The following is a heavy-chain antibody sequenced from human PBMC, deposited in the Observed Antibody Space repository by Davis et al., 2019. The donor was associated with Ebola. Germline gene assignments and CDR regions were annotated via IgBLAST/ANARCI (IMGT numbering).Heavy chain of an antibody. CDR2: TYYYRSKWYI. Sequence: PSETLSLTCAISGDSVSSGGWNWIRQSPSRGLEWLGRTYYYRSKWYIDYAESVKGRIIINPDTSKNQLSLQVNSVTPEDTALYYCARGWLRVGMDVWGEGTTVTVSS. V-gene: IGHV6-1*01. CDR3: ARGWLRVGMDV. CDR1: GDSVSSGG. D-gene: IGHD5-18*01. J-gene: IGHJ6*04.